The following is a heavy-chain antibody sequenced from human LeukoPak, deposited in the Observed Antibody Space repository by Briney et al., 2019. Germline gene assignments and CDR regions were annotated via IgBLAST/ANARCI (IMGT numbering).Heavy chain of an antibody. Sequence: GGSLRLSCAASGFTFSNAWMSWVGQAPGKGLEWVGRIKSKTDGETTDYAAPVKGRFTISRDDSKNTLYLQMNSLKTEDTAVYYCTTLTYYFDYWGQETLVTVSS. V-gene: IGHV3-15*01. CDR1: GFTFSNAW. CDR2: IKSKTDGETT. CDR3: TTLTYYFDY. J-gene: IGHJ4*02.